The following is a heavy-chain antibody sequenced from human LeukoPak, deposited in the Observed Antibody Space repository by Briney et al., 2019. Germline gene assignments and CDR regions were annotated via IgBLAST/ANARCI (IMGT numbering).Heavy chain of an antibody. CDR2: IYHSGST. V-gene: IGHV4-59*08. CDR1: GGSISSYY. Sequence: PSETLSLTCTVSGGSISSYYWSWIRQPPGKGLEWIGSIYHSGSTYYNPSLKSRVTISVDTSKDQFSLKLSSVTAADTAVYYCARIRMVFGVVTHFFDYWGQGTLVTVSS. D-gene: IGHD3-3*01. CDR3: ARIRMVFGVVTHFFDY. J-gene: IGHJ4*02.